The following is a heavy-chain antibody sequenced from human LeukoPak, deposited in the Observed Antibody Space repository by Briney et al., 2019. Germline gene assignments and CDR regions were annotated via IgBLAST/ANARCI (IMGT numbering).Heavy chain of an antibody. V-gene: IGHV4-34*01. CDR1: GGSFSGYY. D-gene: IGHD2-2*02. J-gene: IGHJ4*02. Sequence: SETLSPTCAVYGGSFSGYYWSWIRQPPGKGLEWIGEINHSGSTNYNPSLKSRVTISVDTSKNQFSLRLTSVTAADTAVYYCARWGNVAAAIGLEKYYFDYWGQGTLVTVSS. CDR2: INHSGST. CDR3: ARWGNVAAAIGLEKYYFDY.